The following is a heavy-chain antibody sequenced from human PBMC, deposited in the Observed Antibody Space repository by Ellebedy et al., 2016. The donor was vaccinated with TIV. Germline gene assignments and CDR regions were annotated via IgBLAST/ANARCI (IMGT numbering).Heavy chain of an antibody. D-gene: IGHD6-13*01. CDR3: VRDGIVAVDTGDYSDY. V-gene: IGHV3-74*01. J-gene: IGHJ4*02. CDR2: ITPDGTT. Sequence: GGSLRLSXAASGFNFSAYWMQWVRHAPGEGLVWVSRITPDGTTTYADSVKGRFTISRDNSKNTLYLQMNSLRAEDTAVYYCVRDGIVAVDTGDYSDYWGQGTLVTVSS. CDR1: GFNFSAYW.